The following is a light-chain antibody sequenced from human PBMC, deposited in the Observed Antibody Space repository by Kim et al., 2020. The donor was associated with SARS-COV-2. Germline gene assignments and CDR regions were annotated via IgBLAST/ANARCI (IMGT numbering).Light chain of an antibody. CDR1: KLGDKY. Sequence: SYELTQPPSVSVSPGQTASITCSGDKLGDKYACWYQQKPGQSPVLDIYQDSKRPSGIPERFSGSNSGNTATLTISGTQAMDEADYYCQAWDSSTAVFGTGTKVTVL. CDR3: QAWDSSTAV. CDR2: QDS. J-gene: IGLJ1*01. V-gene: IGLV3-1*01.